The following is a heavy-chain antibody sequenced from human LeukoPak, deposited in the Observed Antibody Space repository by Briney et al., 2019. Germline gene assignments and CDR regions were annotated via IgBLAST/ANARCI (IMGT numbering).Heavy chain of an antibody. CDR3: AKDHSSSRFHGDADY. V-gene: IGHV3-23*01. Sequence: GGSLRLSCVASGFTFSTFSSYGMTWVRQAPGKGLEWVSGISGSGGSTYYADSVKGRFTISRDNSKNTLYLQMNNLRAEDTAVYYCAKDHSSSRFHGDADYWGQGTLVTVSS. J-gene: IGHJ4*02. CDR2: ISGSGGST. CDR1: GFTFSTFSSYG. D-gene: IGHD6-19*01.